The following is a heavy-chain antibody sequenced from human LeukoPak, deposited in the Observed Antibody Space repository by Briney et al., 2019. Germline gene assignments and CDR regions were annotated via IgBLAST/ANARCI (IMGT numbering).Heavy chain of an antibody. CDR3: ARPTSSGWYSH. V-gene: IGHV3-48*01. CDR2: ITGSGSTI. D-gene: IGHD6-19*01. J-gene: IGHJ4*03. CDR1: GFTLSDYN. Sequence: GGSLRLSCAASGFTLSDYNMNWVRQAPGKGLEWVSYITGSGSTIFYADSVKGRFTISRDNVKNSLYLQMNSLRAEDTAVYYCARPTSSGWYSHWGQGTVVTVSS.